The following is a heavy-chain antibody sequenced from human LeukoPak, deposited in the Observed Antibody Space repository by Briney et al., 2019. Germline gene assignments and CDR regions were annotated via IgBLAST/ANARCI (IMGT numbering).Heavy chain of an antibody. Sequence: SVKVSCKASGGTFSSYAISWVRQAPGQGLEWMGGIIPIFGTANYAQKFQGRVTITADESTSTAYMGLSSLRSEDTAVYYCAADYGDYLNLNYYYMDVWGKGTTVTVSS. CDR3: AADYGDYLNLNYYYMDV. V-gene: IGHV1-69*01. D-gene: IGHD4-17*01. CDR1: GGTFSSYA. CDR2: IIPIFGTA. J-gene: IGHJ6*03.